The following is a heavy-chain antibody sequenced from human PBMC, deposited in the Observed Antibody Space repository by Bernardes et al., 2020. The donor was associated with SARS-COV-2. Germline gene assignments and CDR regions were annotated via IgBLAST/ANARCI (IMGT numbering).Heavy chain of an antibody. CDR3: TRHGPYGGNGVD. J-gene: IGHJ4*02. Sequence: WGSLRLSCAASGFTFSGSAMHWVRQASGKGLEWVGRIRSKANSYATAYAASVKGRFTISRDDSKNTAYLQMNSLKTEDTAVYYCTRHGPYGGNGVDWGQGTLVTVSS. CDR2: IRSKANSYAT. D-gene: IGHD2-8*01. V-gene: IGHV3-73*01. CDR1: GFTFSGSA.